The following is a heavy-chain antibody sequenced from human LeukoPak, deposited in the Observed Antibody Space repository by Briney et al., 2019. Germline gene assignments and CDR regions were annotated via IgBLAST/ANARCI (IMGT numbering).Heavy chain of an antibody. J-gene: IGHJ4*02. CDR2: IIPIFGTA. CDR1: GGTFSSYA. V-gene: IGHV1-69*13. Sequence: GASVKVSCKASGGTFSSYAISWVRQAPGQGLEWMGGIIPIFGTANYAQKFQGRVTITADESTSTAYMELRSLRSDDTAVYYCARVGKVKATDYWGQGTLVTVSS. CDR3: ARVGKVKATDY.